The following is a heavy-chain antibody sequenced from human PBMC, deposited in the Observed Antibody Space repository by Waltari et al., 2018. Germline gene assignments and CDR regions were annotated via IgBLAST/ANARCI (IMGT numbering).Heavy chain of an antibody. D-gene: IGHD2-15*01. V-gene: IGHV4-61*09. CDR3: ALQSDIVVEGGWFDP. CDR1: GGSISSGSYY. Sequence: QVQLQESGPGLVKPSQTLSLTCTVSGGSISSGSYYGSWIRPPAGKGLEGIGYIYTSGSTNYNPSLKSRVTISVDTSKNQFSLKLSSVTAADTAVDYCALQSDIVVEGGWFDPWGQGTLVTVSS. J-gene: IGHJ5*02. CDR2: IYTSGST.